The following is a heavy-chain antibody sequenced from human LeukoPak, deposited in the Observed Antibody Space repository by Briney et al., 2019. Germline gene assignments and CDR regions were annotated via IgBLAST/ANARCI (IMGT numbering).Heavy chain of an antibody. Sequence: GGSLRLSCAASGFTFNSYVMSWVRQAPGKGLEWVSAIGGSGARTYYADSVRGRFTISRDNSKNTVYLQLNRLRGEDTAVYYCAKDLVSGDWYWRGFDFWGQGTLVTVSS. CDR3: AKDLVSGDWYWRGFDF. CDR2: IGGSGART. V-gene: IGHV3-23*01. J-gene: IGHJ4*02. D-gene: IGHD6-19*01. CDR1: GFTFNSYV.